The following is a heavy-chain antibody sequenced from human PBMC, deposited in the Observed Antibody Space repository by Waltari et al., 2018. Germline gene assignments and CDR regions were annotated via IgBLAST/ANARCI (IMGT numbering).Heavy chain of an antibody. CDR1: GGSISSHY. D-gene: IGHD5-12*01. J-gene: IGHJ6*03. V-gene: IGHV4-59*11. CDR3: ARAHSGYDFVGYYYYMDV. Sequence: QVQLQESGPGLVKPSETLSLTCTVSGGSISSHYRSWIRQPPGKGLEWIGYIYYSGSTNYNPSLKSRVTISVDTSKNQFSLKLSSVTAADTAVYYCARAHSGYDFVGYYYYMDVWGKGTTVTVSS. CDR2: IYYSGST.